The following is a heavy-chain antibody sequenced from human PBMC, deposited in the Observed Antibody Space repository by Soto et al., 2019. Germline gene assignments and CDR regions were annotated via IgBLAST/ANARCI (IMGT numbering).Heavy chain of an antibody. D-gene: IGHD6-19*01. V-gene: IGHV2-5*02. CDR3: AHIVVDGLGYYFDY. CDR2: IFWDDDK. CDR1: GFSLSTSGVG. Sequence: GSGPTLVNPTETLTLTCTFSGFSLSTSGVGVGWIRQPPGKALEWLALIFWDDDKRYNSSLSNRLTITKDTSKNRVVLTMSDMDPVDTATYYCAHIVVDGLGYYFDYWGQGTLVTVSS. J-gene: IGHJ4*02.